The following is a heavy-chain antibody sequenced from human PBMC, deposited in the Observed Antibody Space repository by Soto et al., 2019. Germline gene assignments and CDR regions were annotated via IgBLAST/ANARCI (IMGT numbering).Heavy chain of an antibody. J-gene: IGHJ4*02. D-gene: IGHD3-16*02. CDR1: GYTFTSYA. Sequence: ASVKVSCKASGYTFTSYAMHWVRQAPGQRLEWMGWINAGNGNTKYSQKFQGRVTITRDTSASTAYMELSSLRSEDTAVYYCARGNDYDYIWGSYRPFDYWGQGTLVTVSS. CDR2: INAGNGNT. CDR3: ARGNDYDYIWGSYRPFDY. V-gene: IGHV1-3*01.